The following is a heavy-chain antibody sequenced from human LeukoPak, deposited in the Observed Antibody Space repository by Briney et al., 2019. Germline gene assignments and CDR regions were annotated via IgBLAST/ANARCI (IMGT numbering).Heavy chain of an antibody. CDR1: GASIGSYY. CDR3: ARIMRPQLGYLDF. J-gene: IGHJ4*02. V-gene: IGHV4-4*07. D-gene: IGHD2-2*01. CDR2: ISTSGGS. Sequence: SETLSLTCTVYGASIGSYYWNWIRQPAGKGLEWIGRISTSGGSNYNPSLKSRVTMSLDTSKNQVSLRLISVTAADTAIYFCARIMRPQLGYLDFWGQGALVTVPS.